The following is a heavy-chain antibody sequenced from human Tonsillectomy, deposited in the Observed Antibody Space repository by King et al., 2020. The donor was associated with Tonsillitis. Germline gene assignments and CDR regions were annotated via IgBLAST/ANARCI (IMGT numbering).Heavy chain of an antibody. CDR2: ISYDGSNK. CDR3: AKGELGLLSSVDY. J-gene: IGHJ4*02. Sequence: LQLVQSGGGVVQPGRSLRLSCAASGFIFSSYAMHWVRQAPGKGLEWVAVISYDGSNKYYADSVKGRFTISRDNSKNTLYLQMNSLRAEDTAVYYCAKGELGLLSSVDYGGQGTLVTVSS. CDR1: GFIFSSYA. V-gene: IGHV3-30*18. D-gene: IGHD1-26*01.